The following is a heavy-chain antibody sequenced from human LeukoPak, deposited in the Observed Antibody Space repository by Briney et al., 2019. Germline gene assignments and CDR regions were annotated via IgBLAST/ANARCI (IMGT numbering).Heavy chain of an antibody. CDR3: ASSPRYLHSVGGIGFDP. Sequence: SETLSLTCTVSGGSISSSSHYWGWIRQPPGKGLEWIGSIYYSGSTYYNPSLKSRVTISVDTSKNQFSLKLSSVTAADTAVYYCASSPRYLHSVGGIGFDPWGQGTLVTVPS. CDR1: GGSISSSSHY. D-gene: IGHD3-10*01. CDR2: IYYSGST. J-gene: IGHJ5*02. V-gene: IGHV4-39*01.